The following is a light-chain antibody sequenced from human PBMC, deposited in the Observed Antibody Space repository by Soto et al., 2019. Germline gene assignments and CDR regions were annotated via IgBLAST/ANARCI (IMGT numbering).Light chain of an antibody. J-gene: IGKJ5*01. V-gene: IGKV1-5*03. CDR3: QQYNSYPIT. Sequence: DIQMTQSPSTLSGSVGDRVTVTGRASQTISSWLAWYQQKPGKAPKLLIYKASTLKSGVPSRFSGSGSGTEFTLTISSLQPDDFATYYCQQYNSYPITFGQGNDWRL. CDR1: QTISSW. CDR2: KAS.